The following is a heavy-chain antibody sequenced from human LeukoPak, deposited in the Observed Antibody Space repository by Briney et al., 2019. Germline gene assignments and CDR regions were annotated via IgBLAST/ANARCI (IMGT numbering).Heavy chain of an antibody. D-gene: IGHD1-1*01. V-gene: IGHV3-23*01. Sequence: PGGSLRLSCVAAGFTFSTNSMSWGRQAPGKGLGWVSAISGGGGSTFYADSEKGRFTISRDNTKSTLYLQLNSLRAEDTALYYCAKDGTSGTWDNWGQGTLVTVSS. CDR2: ISGGGGST. CDR3: AKDGTSGTWDN. J-gene: IGHJ4*02. CDR1: GFTFSTNS.